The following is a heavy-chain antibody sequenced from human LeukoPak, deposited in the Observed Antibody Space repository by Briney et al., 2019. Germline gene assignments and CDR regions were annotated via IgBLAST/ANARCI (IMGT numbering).Heavy chain of an antibody. CDR3: ARSSGPNSITVFGVVTPKLDY. CDR1: GFTFSSSW. V-gene: IGHV3-74*01. CDR2: INTDGSST. J-gene: IGHJ4*02. Sequence: PGGSLRLSCAASGFTFSSSWMHWVRQAPGRGLVYVSRINTDGSSTNYADSVKGRFTISRDNAENTVYLQMSSLRAEDTAVYYCARSSGPNSITVFGVVTPKLDYWGQGTLVTVSS. D-gene: IGHD3-3*01.